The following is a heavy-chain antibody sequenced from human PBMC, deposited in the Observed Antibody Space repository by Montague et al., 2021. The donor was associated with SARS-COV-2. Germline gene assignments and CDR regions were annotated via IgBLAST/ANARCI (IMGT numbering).Heavy chain of an antibody. V-gene: IGHV4-59*08. CDR3: ARNAYNHYGLDV. CDR2: IDDSGTT. Sequence: SETLSLTCSVSGGSLSTYYWSWIRQPPGKGLEWIGYIDDSGTTRHNPSLRSRATISLDLSKNQFSPDLNSVTAADTAVYYCARNAYNHYGLDVWGQGTTVTVSS. CDR1: GGSLSTYY. J-gene: IGHJ6*02.